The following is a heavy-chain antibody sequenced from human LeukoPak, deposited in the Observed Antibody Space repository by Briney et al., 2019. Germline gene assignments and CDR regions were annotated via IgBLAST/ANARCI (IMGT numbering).Heavy chain of an antibody. CDR3: AIESTGGSLDY. CDR1: GYTFNTSG. J-gene: IGHJ4*02. D-gene: IGHD2-8*02. CDR2: ISAYNGDT. V-gene: IGHV1-18*01. Sequence: GASVKVSCKASGYTFNTSGIIWVRQAPGQGLEWMGWISAYNGDTTYAQKLQGRVTLTTDASTSTAYMELRSLRSDDTAVYYCAIESTGGSLDYWGQGTLATVSS.